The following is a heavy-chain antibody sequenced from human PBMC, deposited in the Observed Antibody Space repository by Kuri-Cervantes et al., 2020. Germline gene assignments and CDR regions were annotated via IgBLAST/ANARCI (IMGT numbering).Heavy chain of an antibody. CDR2: MNPNSGNT. CDR1: GYTFTSFD. CDR3: ARGPFGYSGSSIWFDP. Sequence: ASVKVSCKASGYTFTSFDINWVRQATGQGFEWMGWMNPNSGNTGYAQKFQGRVTMTRNTSISTAYMELSSLRSEDTAIYFCARGPFGYSGSSIWFDPWGQGTLVTVSS. J-gene: IGHJ5*02. V-gene: IGHV1-8*01. D-gene: IGHD6-6*01.